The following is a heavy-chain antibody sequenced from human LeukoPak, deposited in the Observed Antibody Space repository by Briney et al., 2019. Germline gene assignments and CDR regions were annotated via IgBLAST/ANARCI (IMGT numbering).Heavy chain of an antibody. CDR1: GYTFTSYG. V-gene: IGHV1-18*01. CDR3: ARDGTYYYDSSGYYYWFDP. Sequence: ASVKVSCKASGYTFTSYGISWVRQAPGQGLEWMGWISAYNGNTNFAQKFQGRATITADKSTSTAYMELSSLRSEDTAVYYCARDGTYYYDSSGYYYWFDPWGQGTLVTVSS. J-gene: IGHJ5*02. D-gene: IGHD3-22*01. CDR2: ISAYNGNT.